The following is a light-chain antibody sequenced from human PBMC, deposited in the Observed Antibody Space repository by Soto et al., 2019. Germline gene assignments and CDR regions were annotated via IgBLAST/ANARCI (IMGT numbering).Light chain of an antibody. Sequence: DIQMTQSPSSLYASVGDRDPITCRTSQSVSNYLNWYQQKSGKAPKLLIYAASTLQTGVPSRFSGSGSGTDFTRPISSLQPEDFATYYCQQSYSSPRTFGQGTKVEIK. J-gene: IGKJ1*01. V-gene: IGKV1-39*01. CDR1: QSVSNY. CDR2: AAS. CDR3: QQSYSSPRT.